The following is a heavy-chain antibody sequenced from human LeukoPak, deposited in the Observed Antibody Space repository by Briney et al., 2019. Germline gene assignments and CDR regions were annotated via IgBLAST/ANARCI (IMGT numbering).Heavy chain of an antibody. Sequence: GGSLRLSCAASGFTFSSSWMSWVRQAPGKGLEGVANIQQDGSVKYYVDSVKGRFTISRDNAKNSLYLQMNSLRAEDTAVYYCARAQPPVGVDYWGQGTLVTVSS. D-gene: IGHD2-15*01. J-gene: IGHJ4*02. CDR2: IQQDGSVK. CDR1: GFTFSSSW. CDR3: ARAQPPVGVDY. V-gene: IGHV3-7*01.